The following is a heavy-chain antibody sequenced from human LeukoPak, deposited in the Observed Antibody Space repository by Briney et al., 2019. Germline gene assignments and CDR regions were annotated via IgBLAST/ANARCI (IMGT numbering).Heavy chain of an antibody. D-gene: IGHD1-26*01. V-gene: IGHV4-39*01. J-gene: IGHJ4*02. CDR3: ATSYSGSYYTPFDY. CDR2: IYYSGST. CDR1: GGSISSSSYY. Sequence: PSETLSLTCTVSGGSISSSSYYWGWIRQPPGKGLEWIGSIYYSGSTYYNPSLKSRVTISVDTSKNQFSLKLSSVTAADTAVYYCATSYSGSYYTPFDYWGQGTLATVSS.